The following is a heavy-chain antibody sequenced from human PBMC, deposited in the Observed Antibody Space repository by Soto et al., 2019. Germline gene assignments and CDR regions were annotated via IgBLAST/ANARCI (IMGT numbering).Heavy chain of an antibody. Sequence: QVQLVESGGGVVQPGRSLRLSCAASGFTFSNYGIHWVRQAPGKGVDWVAVISYDGTNKYYADSVKGRFTISRDNSXNXLXXQMNSLKVEDTAVYYCAKDGGGMVRGVYHYYGMDVWGQGTTVTVSS. V-gene: IGHV3-30*18. CDR2: ISYDGTNK. CDR1: GFTFSNYG. D-gene: IGHD3-10*01. J-gene: IGHJ6*02. CDR3: AKDGGGMVRGVYHYYGMDV.